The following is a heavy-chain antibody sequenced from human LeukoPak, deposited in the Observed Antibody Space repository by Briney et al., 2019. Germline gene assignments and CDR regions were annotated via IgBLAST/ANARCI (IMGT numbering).Heavy chain of an antibody. CDR3: ASSGRTVAGRFDP. Sequence: SVKVSCKASGGTFSSYAISWVRQAPGQGLEWMGRIIPILGIANYAQKFQGRVTITADKSTSTAYMELSSLRSEDTAVYYCASSGRTVAGRFDPWGQGTLVNVSS. CDR1: GGTFSSYA. J-gene: IGHJ5*02. D-gene: IGHD6-19*01. V-gene: IGHV1-69*04. CDR2: IIPILGIA.